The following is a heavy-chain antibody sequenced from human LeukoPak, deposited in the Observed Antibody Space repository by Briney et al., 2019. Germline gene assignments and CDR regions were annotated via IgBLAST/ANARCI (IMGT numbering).Heavy chain of an antibody. CDR2: ISSSSSYI. Sequence: GGSLRLSCAASGFTFGSYRMNWVRQAPGKGLEWVSFISSSSSYIYYADSVKGRFTISRDNSKNTLYLQMNSLRAEDTAVYYCAKDIWGILGRWGQGTLVTVSS. CDR1: GFTFGSYR. D-gene: IGHD6-13*01. J-gene: IGHJ5*02. V-gene: IGHV3-21*04. CDR3: AKDIWGILGR.